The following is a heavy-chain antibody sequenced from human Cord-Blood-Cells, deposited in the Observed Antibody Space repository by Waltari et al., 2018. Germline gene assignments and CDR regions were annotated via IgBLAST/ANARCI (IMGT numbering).Heavy chain of an antibody. D-gene: IGHD2-15*01. CDR3: ARLGKDCSGGSCYDY. V-gene: IGHV4-39*07. CDR2: IYYSGST. J-gene: IGHJ4*02. Sequence: QLQLQESGPGLVKPSETLSLTCTVSGGSISSSSYYWGWIRQPPGKGLEWIGSIYYSGSTYDNPSLKSRVTISVDTSKNQFSLKLSSVTAADTAVYYCARLGKDCSGGSCYDYWGQGTLVTVSS. CDR1: GGSISSSSYY.